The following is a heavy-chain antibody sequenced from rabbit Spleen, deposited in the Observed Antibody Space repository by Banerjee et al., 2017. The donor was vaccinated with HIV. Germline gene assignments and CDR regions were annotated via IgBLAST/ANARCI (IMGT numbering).Heavy chain of an antibody. J-gene: IGHJ2*01. V-gene: IGHV1S40*01. CDR2: INIGSTIT. D-gene: IGHD2-1*01. CDR1: GVSFSSGYD. CDR3: ARGSGDVGWGYLI. Sequence: QSLEESGGDLVKPGASLTLTCIASGVSFSSGYDMCWVRQAPGKGLEWIGCINIGSTITYYASWVNGRFTISKTSSTTVTLQMTSLTVADTATYFCARGSGDVGWGYLIWGPGTLVTVS.